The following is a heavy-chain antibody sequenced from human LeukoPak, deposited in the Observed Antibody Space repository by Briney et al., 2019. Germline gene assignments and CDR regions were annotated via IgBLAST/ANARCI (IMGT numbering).Heavy chain of an antibody. J-gene: IGHJ4*02. Sequence: GGSLRLSCAASGFTFSTYWMYWVRQAPGKGLVWVSRIDGSGGSTYYADSVKGRFSISRDNSKNTLYLQMNSLRAEDTAVYYCAKCYDSSGYYYPPFDYWGQGTLVTVSS. D-gene: IGHD3-22*01. CDR2: IDGSGGST. V-gene: IGHV3-23*01. CDR1: GFTFSTYW. CDR3: AKCYDSSGYYYPPFDY.